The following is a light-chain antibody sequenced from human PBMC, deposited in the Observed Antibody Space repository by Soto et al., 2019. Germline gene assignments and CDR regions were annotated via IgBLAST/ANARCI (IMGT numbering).Light chain of an antibody. V-gene: IGLV2-14*01. J-gene: IGLJ3*02. CDR1: TNDIGGYNY. CDR3: CSYTISAPLV. CDR2: EVR. Sequence: QSVLTQPASVSGSPGQSITISCSGTTNDIGGYNYVSWYQHHPGKVPKVIIYEVRNRPSGVSNRFSASKSDNTASLTISGLQAEDEAYYYRCSYTISAPLVFGGGTKLTVL.